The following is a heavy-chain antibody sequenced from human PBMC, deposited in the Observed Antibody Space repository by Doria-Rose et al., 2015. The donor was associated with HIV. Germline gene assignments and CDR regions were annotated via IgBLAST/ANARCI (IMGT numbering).Heavy chain of an antibody. V-gene: IGHV3-21*03. Sequence: VQLVQSGGGLVKPGGSLRLSCAASGFTFSRYSMTWVRQAPGQGLEWVSSISSSSEYIYYVDSVQGRFTISRDNAKNSVYLQMNSLRTEGTAVYYCARDHYDSGGYYRDWGQGTLVTVSS. D-gene: IGHD3-22*01. CDR1: GFTFSRYS. J-gene: IGHJ4*02. CDR2: ISSSSEYI. CDR3: ARDHYDSGGYYRD.